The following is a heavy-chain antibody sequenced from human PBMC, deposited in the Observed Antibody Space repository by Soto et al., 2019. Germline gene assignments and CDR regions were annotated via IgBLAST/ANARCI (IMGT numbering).Heavy chain of an antibody. J-gene: IGHJ4*02. D-gene: IGHD6-19*01. Sequence: EVQLVESGGGLIQPGGSLRLSCAASGFTVSSKYMTWVRQAPGKGLEWVSVIYGGGTTYYADSVKGRFTISRDNSKNTLYLKRNSLRAADTAVYYCVQTTGWPGFDFWGQGTLVTVSS. V-gene: IGHV3-53*01. CDR2: IYGGGTT. CDR3: VQTTGWPGFDF. CDR1: GFTVSSKY.